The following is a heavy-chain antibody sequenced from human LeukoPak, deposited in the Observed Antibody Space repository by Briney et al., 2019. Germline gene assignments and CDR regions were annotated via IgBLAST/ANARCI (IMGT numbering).Heavy chain of an antibody. CDR3: AKSPTTMYPFDS. J-gene: IGHJ4*02. D-gene: IGHD3-10*02. V-gene: IGHV3-23*01. CDR2: ISGSGVTT. Sequence: GRSLRLSCAASGFTFSSYAMTWVRHAPEKGLEWVSAISGSGVTTYYADSVKGRFTISRDNSKHTLYLQMNSLRAEDTAVYYCAKSPTTMYPFDSWGQGTLVTVSS. CDR1: GFTFSSYA.